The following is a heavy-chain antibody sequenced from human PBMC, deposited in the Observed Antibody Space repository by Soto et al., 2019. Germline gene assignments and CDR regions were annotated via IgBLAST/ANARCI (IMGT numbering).Heavy chain of an antibody. CDR3: ARGRITFGGVIVSSLDY. Sequence: VKVCFKASGYTFATYDINWVRQATGQGLEWMGWMNPNSGNTGYAQKFQGRVTMTRNTSISTAYMELSSLRSEDTAVYYCARGRITFGGVIVSSLDYWGQGTLVTVSS. D-gene: IGHD3-16*02. CDR1: GYTFATYD. CDR2: MNPNSGNT. V-gene: IGHV1-8*01. J-gene: IGHJ4*02.